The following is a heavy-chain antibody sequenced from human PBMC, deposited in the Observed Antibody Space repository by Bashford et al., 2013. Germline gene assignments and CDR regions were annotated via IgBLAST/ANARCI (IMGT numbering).Heavy chain of an antibody. CDR1: GFTFSHYD. V-gene: IGHV3-21*01. Sequence: GGSLRLSCAASGFTFSHYDMNWVRQAPGKGLEWVSSISSSGNYIYYADSVKGRFTISRDNAQNSLYLQMNSLRAEDTALYYCVRDPGTDIVVVPAAYDYWGQGTLVTVSS. D-gene: IGHD2-2*01. J-gene: IGHJ4*02. CDR2: ISSSGNYI. CDR3: VRDPGTDIVVVPAAYDY.